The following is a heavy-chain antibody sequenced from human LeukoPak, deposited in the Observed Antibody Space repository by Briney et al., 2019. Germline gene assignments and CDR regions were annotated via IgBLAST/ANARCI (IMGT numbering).Heavy chain of an antibody. CDR1: GFTFSSYG. V-gene: IGHV3-23*01. CDR2: IGGRDGST. D-gene: IGHD3-10*01. J-gene: IGHJ4*02. CDR3: AKGHYYGSGSLDY. Sequence: GGSLRLSCAAPGFTFSSYGMSWVRQAPGKGLEWVSAIGGRDGSTYYADSVKGRFTISRDNSKNTLYVQMNSLRAEDTAVYYCAKGHYYGSGSLDYWGQGTLVTVSS.